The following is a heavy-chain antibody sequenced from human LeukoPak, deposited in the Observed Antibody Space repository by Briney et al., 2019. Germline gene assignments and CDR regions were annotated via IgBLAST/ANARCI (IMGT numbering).Heavy chain of an antibody. V-gene: IGHV4-59*12. CDR2: ISYSGST. CDR1: GGSISNYY. Sequence: SETLSLTCTVSGGSISNYYWDWVRQSPGKGLEWIGYISYSGSTNYNPSLKSRVTISVDRSKNQFSLKLSSVTAADTAVYYCARGSLDMIVSAFDIWGQGTMVTVSS. D-gene: IGHD3-22*01. CDR3: ARGSLDMIVSAFDI. J-gene: IGHJ3*02.